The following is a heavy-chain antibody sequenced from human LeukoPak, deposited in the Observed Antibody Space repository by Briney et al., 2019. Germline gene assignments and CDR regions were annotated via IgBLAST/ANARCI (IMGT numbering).Heavy chain of an antibody. Sequence: GGSLRLSCAASGFTFSNYVMNWVRQAPGKELEWVSSITGSGGTTNYADSVKGRFTISRDNSKNTLYLQMNSLRAEDTAIYYCAKDGPDWGSYFDCWGQGTLVTVSS. V-gene: IGHV3-23*01. CDR2: ITGSGGTT. D-gene: IGHD7-27*01. CDR1: GFTFSNYV. J-gene: IGHJ4*02. CDR3: AKDGPDWGSYFDC.